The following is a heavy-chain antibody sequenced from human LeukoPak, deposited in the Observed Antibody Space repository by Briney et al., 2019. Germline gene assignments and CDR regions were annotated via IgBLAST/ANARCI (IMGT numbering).Heavy chain of an antibody. V-gene: IGHV3-21*01. CDR2: ISSRSDYI. CDR1: GFSFSTYS. CDR3: ARDSSWFDF. Sequence: PGGSLRLSCAASGFSFSTYSMNWVRQAPGKGLEWVSSISSRSDYIYYADSVKGRLTISRDNANNSLYLQMNSLRAEDTAVYYCARDSSWFDFWGQGTLVTVSS. J-gene: IGHJ5*01. D-gene: IGHD6-13*01.